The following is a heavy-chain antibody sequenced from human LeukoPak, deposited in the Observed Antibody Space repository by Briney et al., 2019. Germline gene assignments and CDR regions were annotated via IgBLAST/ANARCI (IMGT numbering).Heavy chain of an antibody. CDR3: ARVGSRAD. Sequence: GGSLRLSCAASGFTFSSYTMNWVRQAPGKGLEWVSSISSSSNYIHYADSLKGRFTISRDNANNSLYLQMNSLRAEDTAVYYCARVGSRADWGQGTLVTVSS. V-gene: IGHV3-21*01. D-gene: IGHD2-2*03. J-gene: IGHJ4*02. CDR2: ISSSSNYI. CDR1: GFTFSSYT.